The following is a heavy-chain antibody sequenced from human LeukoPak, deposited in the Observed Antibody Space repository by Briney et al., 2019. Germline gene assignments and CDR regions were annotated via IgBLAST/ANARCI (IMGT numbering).Heavy chain of an antibody. CDR3: ASSKGFDY. CDR2: INLDGSEK. CDR1: GFTFNSYW. V-gene: IGHV3-7*01. J-gene: IGHJ4*02. Sequence: GGSLRLSCAASGFTFNSYWMNWVRQAPGKGLEWVANINLDGSEKYYVGSVKGRFTISRDNAKNSLYLQMNSLRAEDTAVYYCASSKGFDYWGQGTLVTVSS.